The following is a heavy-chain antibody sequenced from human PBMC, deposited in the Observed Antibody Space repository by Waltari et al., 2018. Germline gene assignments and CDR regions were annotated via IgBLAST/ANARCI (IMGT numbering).Heavy chain of an antibody. CDR2: FDPEEGET. CDR1: GYTLTELS. V-gene: IGHV1-24*01. CDR3: ATYSVGKAAPGVIYDY. Sequence: QVQLVQSGAEVKKPGASVKVSCKVSGYTLTELSMHWVRQAPGKGLEWMGGFDPEEGETIYAQKFQGRGTMTEDTSTDTAYMELSSLRSEDTAVYYCATYSVGKAAPGVIYDYWGQGTLVTVSS. J-gene: IGHJ4*02. D-gene: IGHD6-13*01.